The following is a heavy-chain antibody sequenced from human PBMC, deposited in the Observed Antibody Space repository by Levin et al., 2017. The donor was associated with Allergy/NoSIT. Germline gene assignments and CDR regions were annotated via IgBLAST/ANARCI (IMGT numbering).Heavy chain of an antibody. CDR3: ASNFSMIRGYGNYGLDV. CDR2: ISYDGSNE. D-gene: IGHD3-10*01. V-gene: IGHV3-30-3*01. CDR1: GFTFTTYT. J-gene: IGHJ6*02. Sequence: GGSLRLSCAASGFTFTTYTMHWVRQAPGKGLEWVTLISYDGSNEYYADFVKGRFTISRDTSKNMLYLQMNTLKTEDTAVYYCASNFSMIRGYGNYGLDVWGQGTTVTVSS.